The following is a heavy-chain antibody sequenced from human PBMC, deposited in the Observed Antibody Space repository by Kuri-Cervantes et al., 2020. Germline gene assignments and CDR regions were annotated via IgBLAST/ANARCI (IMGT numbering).Heavy chain of an antibody. CDR3: AKSAIRRNDY. V-gene: IGHV3-23*01. J-gene: IGHJ4*02. D-gene: IGHD3-3*01. CDR1: GFTFDSHA. CDR2: IGRLGGGI. Sequence: GESLKISCAASGFTFDSHAMSWVRQPPGKGLEWVSGIGRLGGGIYYADTVKGRFTISRDNSKNTLYLQMNSLRAEATAVYYCAKSAIRRNDYWGQGTLVTVSS.